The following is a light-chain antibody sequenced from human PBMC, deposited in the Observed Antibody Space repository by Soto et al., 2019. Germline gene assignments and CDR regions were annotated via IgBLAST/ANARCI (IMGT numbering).Light chain of an antibody. CDR1: SSNIGSNY. J-gene: IGLJ1*01. Sequence: QSVQTQPPSASGTPGQRVTISCSGSSSNIGSNYVYWYQQLPGTAPKLLIYRNNQRPSGVPDRFSGSKSGTSASLAISGLWSEDEADYYCAAWDDSLSGLYVFGTGTKVTVL. V-gene: IGLV1-47*03. CDR2: RNN. CDR3: AAWDDSLSGLYV.